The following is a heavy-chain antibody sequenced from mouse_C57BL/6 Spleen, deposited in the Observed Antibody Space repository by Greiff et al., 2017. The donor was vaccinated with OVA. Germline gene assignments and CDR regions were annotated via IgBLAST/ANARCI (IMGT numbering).Heavy chain of an antibody. D-gene: IGHD2-12*01. CDR3: ARYSPYYYAMDY. CDR1: GYSFTGYY. J-gene: IGHJ4*01. V-gene: IGHV1-42*01. Sequence: VQLQQSGPELVKPGASVKISCKASGYSFTGYYMNWVKQSPEKSLEWIGEINPSTGGTTYNQKFKAKATLTVDKSSSTAYMQLKSLTSEDSAVYYCARYSPYYYAMDYWGQGTSVTVSS. CDR2: INPSTGGT.